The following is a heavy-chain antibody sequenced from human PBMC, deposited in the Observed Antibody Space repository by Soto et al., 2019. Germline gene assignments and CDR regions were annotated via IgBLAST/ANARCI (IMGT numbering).Heavy chain of an antibody. CDR1: GFTFGNYA. CDR3: AKKGLGSLATYCSTGDCHYAFDI. J-gene: IGHJ3*02. CDR2: MSGGGDGT. Sequence: EVQLLESGGGLVQPGGSLRLSCAASGFTFGNYAMIWVRQAPGKGLEWVSTMSGGGDGTYYADSVRGRFTISRENSRNTVYLKMNSLRDEDTAVYYCAKKGLGSLATYCSTGDCHYAFDIWGQGTMVTVSS. V-gene: IGHV3-23*01. D-gene: IGHD2-15*01.